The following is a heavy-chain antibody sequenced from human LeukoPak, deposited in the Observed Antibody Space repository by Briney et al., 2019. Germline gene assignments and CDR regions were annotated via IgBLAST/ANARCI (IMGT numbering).Heavy chain of an antibody. CDR1: GGSISSGGYY. CDR3: ARVAGGTVVTPSFFDY. CDR2: IYYSGST. V-gene: IGHV4-31*03. Sequence: SETLSLTCTVSGGSISSGGYYWSWIRQHPGKGLEWIGYIYYSGSTYYNPSLKSRVTISVDTSKNQFSLKLSSVTAADTAVYYCARVAGGTVVTPSFFDYWGQGTLVTVSS. D-gene: IGHD4-23*01. J-gene: IGHJ4*02.